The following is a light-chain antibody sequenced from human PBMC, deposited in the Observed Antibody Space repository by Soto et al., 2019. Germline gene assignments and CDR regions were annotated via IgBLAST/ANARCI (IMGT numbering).Light chain of an antibody. Sequence: QSALTPPRSVSGSPGQSVTISCTGTSSDVGGYNYVSWYQQHPGKAPKLMIYDVSKRPSGVPDRFSGSKSGNTASLTISGLQAEDEADYYCCSYAVTYYVFGTGTKLTVL. CDR2: DVS. J-gene: IGLJ1*01. V-gene: IGLV2-11*01. CDR1: SSDVGGYNY. CDR3: CSYAVTYYV.